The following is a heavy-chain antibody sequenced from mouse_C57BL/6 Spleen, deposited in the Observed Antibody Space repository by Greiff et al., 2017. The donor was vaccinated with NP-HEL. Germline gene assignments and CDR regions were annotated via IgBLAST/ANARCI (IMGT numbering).Heavy chain of an antibody. CDR2: ISYDGSN. CDR3: ARVGTGRYFDY. D-gene: IGHD4-1*01. V-gene: IGHV3-6*01. Sequence: EVQVVESGPGLVKPSQSLSLTCSVTGYSITSGYYWNWIRQFPGNKLEWMGYISYDGSNNYNPSLKNRISITRDTSKNQFFLKLNSVTTEDTATYYCARVGTGRYFDYWGQGTTLTVSS. CDR1: GYSITSGYY. J-gene: IGHJ2*01.